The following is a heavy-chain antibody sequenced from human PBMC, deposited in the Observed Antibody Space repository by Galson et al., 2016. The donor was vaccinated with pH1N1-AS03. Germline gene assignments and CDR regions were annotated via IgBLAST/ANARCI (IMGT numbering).Heavy chain of an antibody. J-gene: IGHJ4*02. CDR1: GFTISNFG. D-gene: IGHD3-3*01. Sequence: SLRLSCAASGFTISNFGMLWVRQAPGQGLEWVAIISFDGTNKYYADSVKGRFSISRDNSKNTLFLQMSALRAEDTAVYYCASDFNDDFWSGYSFYWGQGALVTVSS. CDR3: ASDFNDDFWSGYSFY. CDR2: ISFDGTNK. V-gene: IGHV3-30*03.